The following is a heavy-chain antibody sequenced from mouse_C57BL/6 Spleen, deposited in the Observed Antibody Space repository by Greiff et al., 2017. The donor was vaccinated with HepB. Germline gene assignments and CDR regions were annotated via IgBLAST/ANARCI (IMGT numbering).Heavy chain of an antibody. D-gene: IGHD2-4*01. J-gene: IGHJ1*03. Sequence: DVKLVESGPGLVKPSQSLSLTCSVTGYSITSGYYWNWIRQFPGNKLEWMGYISYDGSNNYNPSLKNRISITRDTSKNQFFLKLNSVTTEDTATYYCASPFDYDWYFDVWGTGTTVTVSS. V-gene: IGHV3-6*01. CDR3: ASPFDYDWYFDV. CDR1: GYSITSGYY. CDR2: ISYDGSN.